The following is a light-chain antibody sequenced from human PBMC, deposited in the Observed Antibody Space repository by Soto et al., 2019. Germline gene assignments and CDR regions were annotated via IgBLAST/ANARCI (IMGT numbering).Light chain of an antibody. V-gene: IGKV1-5*01. CDR2: DAS. J-gene: IGKJ1*01. Sequence: DIQMTQSPSTLSASLEERVKITYRASQRKDRWWAGYKQKPGKAPKLLIYDASNWERGVPPRFSGSGSGIEFTLSISSLLPYDLATYYCQQYSSYTRTFGQGTKVDIK. CDR3: QQYSSYTRT. CDR1: QRKDRW.